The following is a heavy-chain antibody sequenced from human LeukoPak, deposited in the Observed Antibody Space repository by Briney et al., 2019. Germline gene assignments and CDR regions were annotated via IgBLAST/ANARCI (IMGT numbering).Heavy chain of an antibody. Sequence: GASVKVSCKASGGTFSSYAISWVRQAPGQGLEGMGRIIPILGIANYAQKFQGRVTITADKSTSTAYMELSSLRSEDTAVYYCARSYYYDSSDDAFDIWGQGTMVTVSS. D-gene: IGHD3-22*01. CDR1: GGTFSSYA. CDR3: ARSYYYDSSDDAFDI. CDR2: IIPILGIA. V-gene: IGHV1-69*04. J-gene: IGHJ3*02.